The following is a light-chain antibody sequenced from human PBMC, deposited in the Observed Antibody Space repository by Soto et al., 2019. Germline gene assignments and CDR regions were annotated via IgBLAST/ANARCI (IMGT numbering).Light chain of an antibody. CDR3: QQYGTSPMYT. J-gene: IGKJ2*01. CDR2: GAS. V-gene: IGKV3-20*01. CDR1: QIVSTSY. Sequence: EIVLTQSPGTLSLSPGERATLSCRASQIVSTSYLAWYQQKPGRAPRLLIYGASTRAPGIPDRFSGSGSGTDFTLTISGLEPEDFAVYYCQQYGTSPMYTFGQGTNLEIK.